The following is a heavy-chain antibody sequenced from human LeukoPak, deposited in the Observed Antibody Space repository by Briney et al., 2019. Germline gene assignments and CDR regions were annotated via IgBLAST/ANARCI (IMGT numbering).Heavy chain of an antibody. CDR2: IYYSGST. CDR1: GGSISSSSYY. J-gene: IGHJ5*02. V-gene: IGHV4-61*05. CDR3: ARVPIQLWFGWFDP. Sequence: SETLSLTCTVSGGSISSSSYYWGWIRQPPGKGLEWIGNIYYSGSTNYNPSLKSRVTISVDTSKNQFSLKLSSVTAADTAVYYCARVPIQLWFGWFDPWGQGTLVTVSS. D-gene: IGHD5-18*01.